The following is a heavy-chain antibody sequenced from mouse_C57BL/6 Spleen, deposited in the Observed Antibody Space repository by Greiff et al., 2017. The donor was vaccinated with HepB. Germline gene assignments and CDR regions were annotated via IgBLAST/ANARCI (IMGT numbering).Heavy chain of an antibody. Sequence: EVNVVESGGGLVKPGGSLKLSCAASGFTFSSYTMSWVRQTPEKRLEWVATISGGGGNTYYPDSVKGRFTISRDNAKNTLYLQMSSLRSEDTALYYCARKRVITTVVARGYFDVWGTGTTVTVSS. D-gene: IGHD1-1*01. CDR3: ARKRVITTVVARGYFDV. V-gene: IGHV5-9*01. CDR2: ISGGGGNT. J-gene: IGHJ1*03. CDR1: GFTFSSYT.